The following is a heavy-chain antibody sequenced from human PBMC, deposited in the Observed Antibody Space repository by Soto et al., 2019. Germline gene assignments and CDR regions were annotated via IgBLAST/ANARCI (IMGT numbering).Heavy chain of an antibody. CDR1: GFTFSSYA. CDR3: ARGSNSGYDPMDV. CDR2: ISYDGSNK. D-gene: IGHD5-12*01. V-gene: IGHV3-30-3*01. Sequence: QVQLVESGGGVVQPGRSLRLSCEASGFTFSSYAMHWVRQAPGKGLEWVAVISYDGSNKYYADSVKGRFTIYRDNSKNTLYRQMNSLRAEDTAVYYCARGSNSGYDPMDVWGQGTTVTVSS. J-gene: IGHJ6*02.